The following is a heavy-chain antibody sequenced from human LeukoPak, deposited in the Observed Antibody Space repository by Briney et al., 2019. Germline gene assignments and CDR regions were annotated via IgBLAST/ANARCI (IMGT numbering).Heavy chain of an antibody. V-gene: IGHV4-4*07. Sequence: ASETLSLTCTVSGGSITGYYWNWIRQPAGQGLEWLGRVYSSGVGNYNASLTGRGTMSVDTSKNQFSLKLTSLTAADTAVYYCAREEFLHEIDSSGYFVYGGQGTLVTVSS. CDR3: AREEFLHEIDSSGYFVY. J-gene: IGHJ4*02. CDR1: GGSITGYY. CDR2: VYSSGVG. D-gene: IGHD3-22*01.